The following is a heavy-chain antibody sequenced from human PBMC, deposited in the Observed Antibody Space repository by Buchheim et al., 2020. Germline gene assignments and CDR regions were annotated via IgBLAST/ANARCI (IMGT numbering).Heavy chain of an antibody. Sequence: QLQLQESGPGLVKPSETLSLTCTVSGGSISGSSYYWGWIRQPPGKGLEWIGSIYYSGSTYYNPSLKSRVTISVDTSKNQFSLKLSSVTAADTAVYYCARTVIVGAIHYFDYWGQGTL. D-gene: IGHD1-26*01. CDR3: ARTVIVGAIHYFDY. J-gene: IGHJ4*02. CDR1: GGSISGSSYY. CDR2: IYYSGST. V-gene: IGHV4-39*01.